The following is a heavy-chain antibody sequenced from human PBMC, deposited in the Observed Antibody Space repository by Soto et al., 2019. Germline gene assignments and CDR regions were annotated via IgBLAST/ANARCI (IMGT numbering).Heavy chain of an antibody. CDR3: ARPATFEMEVDAFDF. Sequence: QVQLVQSGAEVKKPGTSVKVSCKASGYTFTAYYLHWVRQAPGQGLEWIGWFNPNSGGTNYGQKFQGRVTMTRDTSTATAYMELSSLRFDDTAVYYCARPATFEMEVDAFDFWGQGTMVTVSS. D-gene: IGHD3-3*01. J-gene: IGHJ3*01. CDR1: GYTFTAYY. CDR2: FNPNSGGT. V-gene: IGHV1-2*02.